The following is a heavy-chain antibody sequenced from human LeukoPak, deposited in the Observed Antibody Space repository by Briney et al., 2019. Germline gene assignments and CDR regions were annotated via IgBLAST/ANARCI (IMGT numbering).Heavy chain of an antibody. D-gene: IGHD3-10*02. V-gene: IGHV3-21*01. CDR1: GFSLSSYN. CDR2: ISTSSYYI. Sequence: GGSLRLSCVASGFSLSSYNMNWVRQAPGKGLEWVSSISTSSYYIYYTDSVRGRFIISRDNAKNSLYLQMNSLRAEDTAVYYCAELGITMIGGVWGKGTTVTISS. CDR3: AELGITMIGGV. J-gene: IGHJ6*04.